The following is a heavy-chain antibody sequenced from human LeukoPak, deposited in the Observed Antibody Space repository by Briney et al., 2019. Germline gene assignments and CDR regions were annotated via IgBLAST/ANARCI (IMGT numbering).Heavy chain of an antibody. CDR1: GGSVSSGSYY. CDR2: IYYSGST. V-gene: IGHV4-61*01. Sequence: PSETLSLTCTVSGGSVSSGSYYWSWIRQPPGKGLEWIGYIYYSGSTNYNPSLKSRVTISVDTSKNQFSLKLSSVTAADTAVYYCARTASPWPTVDHWFDPWGQGTLVTVSS. J-gene: IGHJ5*02. D-gene: IGHD4-17*01. CDR3: ARTASPWPTVDHWFDP.